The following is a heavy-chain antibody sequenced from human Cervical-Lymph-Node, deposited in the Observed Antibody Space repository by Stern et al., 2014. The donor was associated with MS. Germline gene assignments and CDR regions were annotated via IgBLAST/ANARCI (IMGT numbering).Heavy chain of an antibody. CDR3: ATVSRADY. CDR2: IRAILDGGTT. V-gene: IGHV3-15*01. D-gene: IGHD2/OR15-2a*01. CDR1: GFTFTDAW. J-gene: IGHJ4*02. Sequence: EVQLVESGGGLVKPGGSLRVSCAASGFTFTDAWMHWVRQAPGKGLEWVGRIRAILDGGTTDYAAPVKGRFTISRDDSTNTLYLQMNNVKAEDTGVYYCATVSRADYWGQGTLVTVSS.